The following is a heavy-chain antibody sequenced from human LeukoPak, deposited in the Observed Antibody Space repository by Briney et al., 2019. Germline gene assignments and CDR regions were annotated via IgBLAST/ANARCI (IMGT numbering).Heavy chain of an antibody. V-gene: IGHV4-39*07. D-gene: IGHD2-2*01. J-gene: IGHJ3*02. CDR1: GDSISTTIYY. CDR3: ARIYPIIGYCSSTSCPASFDI. CDR2: IYYGGST. Sequence: SETLSLTCTVSGDSISTTIYYWGWIRQPPGRGLECIGSIYYGGSTYYNPSLKSRATILVDTSRNQFSLKLSSVTAADTAVYYCARIYPIIGYCSSTSCPASFDIWGQGTMVTVSS.